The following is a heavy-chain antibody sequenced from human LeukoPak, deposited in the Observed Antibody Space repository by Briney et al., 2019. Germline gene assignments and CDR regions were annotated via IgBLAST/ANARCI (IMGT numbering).Heavy chain of an antibody. Sequence: GGSLRLSCAASGFTFSSYGMHWVRQAPGKGLEWVAVISYDGSNKYYADSVKGRFTISRDNSKNTLYLQMNSLRAEDTAVYYCAKTLKPPYYSSSWYGVDYWGQGTLVTVSS. V-gene: IGHV3-30*18. J-gene: IGHJ4*02. CDR2: ISYDGSNK. CDR3: AKTLKPPYYSSSWYGVDY. CDR1: GFTFSSYG. D-gene: IGHD6-13*01.